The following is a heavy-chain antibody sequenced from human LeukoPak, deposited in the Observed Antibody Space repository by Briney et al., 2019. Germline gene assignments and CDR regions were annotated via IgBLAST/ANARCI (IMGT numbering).Heavy chain of an antibody. D-gene: IGHD6-19*01. J-gene: IGHJ3*01. V-gene: IGHV3-30*18. CDR1: GFTFRNFA. Sequence: GGSLRLSCAASGFTFRNFATKWVRQAPGQGLEWVAVISDGGTHLYYADSVKGRFTISRDNSESTMYLQMNSLRVEDTAVYYCAKEGTRSHSQWAFDFWGQGTMVTVSS. CDR3: AKEGTRSHSQWAFDF. CDR2: ISDGGTHL.